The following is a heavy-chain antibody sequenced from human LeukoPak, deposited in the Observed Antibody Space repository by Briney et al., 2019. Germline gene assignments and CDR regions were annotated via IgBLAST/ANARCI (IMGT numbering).Heavy chain of an antibody. CDR3: ATLSSGWAWDFDY. V-gene: IGHV3-11*01. Sequence: GGSLRLSCAASGFTFSDYYMSWIRQAPGKGLEWVSYISSGGSTIYYADSVKGRFTISRDNAKNSLYLQMNSLRAEDTAVYYCATLSSGWAWDFDYWGQGTLVTVSS. CDR2: ISSGGSTI. D-gene: IGHD6-19*01. J-gene: IGHJ4*02. CDR1: GFTFSDYY.